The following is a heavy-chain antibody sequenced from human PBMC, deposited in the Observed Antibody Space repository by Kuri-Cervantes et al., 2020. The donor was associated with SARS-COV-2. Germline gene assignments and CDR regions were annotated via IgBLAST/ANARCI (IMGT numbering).Heavy chain of an antibody. Sequence: ASVKVSCQASGYTFTGYYMHWVRQAPGQGLEWMGWINPNSGGTNYAQKFQGRVTMTRDTSISTAYMELSSLRSEETAVYYCARGPTFPYYYYMDVWGKGTTVTVSS. CDR1: GYTFTGYY. V-gene: IGHV1-2*02. J-gene: IGHJ6*03. CDR3: ARGPTFPYYYYMDV. CDR2: INPNSGGT.